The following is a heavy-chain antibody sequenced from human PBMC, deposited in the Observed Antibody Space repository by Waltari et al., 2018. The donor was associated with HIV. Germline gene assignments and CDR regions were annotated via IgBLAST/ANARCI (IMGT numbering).Heavy chain of an antibody. CDR2: INSDGSTR. Sequence: QLVESGGGSIQTGGSLRLSYAAPGFSVHNHWMDWSSKTPGKGLVWIGRINSDGSTREYADAVKGRFVISRDNGRNTVYLQLNSLRVEDTAVYFCARASHYFEFSTFDGDYYFDLWGRGTRVAVSS. J-gene: IGHJ4*02. D-gene: IGHD3-9*01. V-gene: IGHV3-74*01. CDR3: ARASHYFEFSTFDGDYYFDL. CDR1: GFSVHNHW.